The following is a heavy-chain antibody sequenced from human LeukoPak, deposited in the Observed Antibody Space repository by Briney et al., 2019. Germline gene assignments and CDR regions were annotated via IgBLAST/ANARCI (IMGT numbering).Heavy chain of an antibody. V-gene: IGHV4-31*03. Sequence: SETLSLTCTVSGGSISSGGHYWSWIRQHPGKGLEWIGYIYYSGSTYYNPSLKSRVTISVDTSKNQFSLKLSSVTAADTAVYYCARDPAAGAFDIWGQGTMVTVSS. CDR2: IYYSGST. D-gene: IGHD6-25*01. CDR3: ARDPAAGAFDI. J-gene: IGHJ3*02. CDR1: GGSISSGGHY.